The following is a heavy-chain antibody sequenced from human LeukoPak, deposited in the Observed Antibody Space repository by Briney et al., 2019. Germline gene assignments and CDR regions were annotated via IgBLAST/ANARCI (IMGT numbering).Heavy chain of an antibody. J-gene: IGHJ4*02. CDR2: IYTSGST. Sequence: PSETLSLTCTVSGRSISSYYWSWIRQPAGKALEWIGRIYTSGSTNYNPSLKSRVSMSVDTSKNQFSLKLSYVTAADAAVYYCARGIQGCSGWSDYWGQGTLVTVSS. CDR3: ARGIQGCSGWSDY. V-gene: IGHV4-4*07. D-gene: IGHD2-15*01. CDR1: GRSISSYY.